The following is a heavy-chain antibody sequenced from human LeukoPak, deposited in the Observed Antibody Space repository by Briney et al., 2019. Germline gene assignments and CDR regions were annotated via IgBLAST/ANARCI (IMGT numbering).Heavy chain of an antibody. D-gene: IGHD2-2*02. CDR2: IYYSGST. V-gene: IGHV4-59*01. Sequence: SETLSLTCTVSGGSISSYYWSWIRQPPGKGLEWIGYIYYSGSTSYNPSLKSRVTISVDTSKNQFSLKLSSVTAADTAVYYCARVYCSSTSCYTYAFDIWGQGTMVTVSS. J-gene: IGHJ3*02. CDR1: GGSISSYY. CDR3: ARVYCSSTSCYTYAFDI.